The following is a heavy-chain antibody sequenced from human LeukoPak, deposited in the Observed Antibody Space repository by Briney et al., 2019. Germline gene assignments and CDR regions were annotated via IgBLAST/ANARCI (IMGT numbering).Heavy chain of an antibody. CDR2: INPNSGGT. Sequence: ASVKVSCKASGYTFTGYYMHWVRQAPGQGLEWMGRINPNSGGTNYAQKLQGRVTMTTDTSTSTAYMELRSLRSDDTAVYYCARVLLSYDSSGYNWFDPWGQGTLVTVSS. CDR3: ARVLLSYDSSGYNWFDP. V-gene: IGHV1-2*06. J-gene: IGHJ5*02. CDR1: GYTFTGYY. D-gene: IGHD3-22*01.